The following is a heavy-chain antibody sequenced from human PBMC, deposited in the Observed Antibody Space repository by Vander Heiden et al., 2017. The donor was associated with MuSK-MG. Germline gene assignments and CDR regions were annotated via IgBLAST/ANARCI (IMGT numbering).Heavy chain of an antibody. J-gene: IGHJ3*02. Sequence: QVQLQESGSGLVKPSETLSLTCTVSGGSIGNYYWSWIRQPPGKELEWIGYIFHSGSTNYNPALKSRGTMSVDTSKNQFSLRLSSVTAADTAVYYCAREWYYYESSGYSHDAFDMWGQGTMVSVSS. CDR1: GGSIGNYY. CDR2: IFHSGST. D-gene: IGHD3-22*01. V-gene: IGHV4-59*01. CDR3: AREWYYYESSGYSHDAFDM.